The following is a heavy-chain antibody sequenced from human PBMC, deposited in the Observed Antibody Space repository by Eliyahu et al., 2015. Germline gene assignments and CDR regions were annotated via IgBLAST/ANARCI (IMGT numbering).Heavy chain of an antibody. CDR3: ARTTIRGYCSSTSCTTEDY. CDR2: INHSGXT. D-gene: IGHD2-2*01. CDR1: GGSXSGYX. Sequence: QVQLQQWGAGLLKPSETLSLTCAVYGGSXSGYXXXXIRXPPGKGLEWIGEINHSGXTXYNPSLKSRVTISVDTSKNQFSLKLSSVTAADTAVYYCARTTIRGYCSSTSCTTEDYWGQGTLVTVSS. V-gene: IGHV4-34*01. J-gene: IGHJ4*02.